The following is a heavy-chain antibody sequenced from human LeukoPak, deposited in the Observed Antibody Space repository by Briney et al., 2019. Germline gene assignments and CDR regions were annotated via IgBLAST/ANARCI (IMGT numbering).Heavy chain of an antibody. V-gene: IGHV4-61*01. CDR2: IYYSGST. Sequence: SETLSFTCTVSGGSVSSRSYSWSWIRQPPGKGLEWIGNIYYSGSTNYSPSLKSRVTISVDASKNQFSLKLSSVTAADTAVFYCARGFYDVLTGYPYYFDYWGQGILVTVSS. J-gene: IGHJ4*02. D-gene: IGHD3-9*01. CDR1: GGSVSSRSYS. CDR3: ARGFYDVLTGYPYYFDY.